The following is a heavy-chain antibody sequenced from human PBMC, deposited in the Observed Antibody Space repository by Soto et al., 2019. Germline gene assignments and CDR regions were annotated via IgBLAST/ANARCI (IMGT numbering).Heavy chain of an antibody. D-gene: IGHD6-19*01. Sequence: EVQLVESGGGLVQPGGSLRLSCAASGFTFSRYWMHWVRQAPGKGLVWVSHINSDGSSTTYADSVKGRFTIFRDNGEDTLYLQMNSLRAEDTAVYYCVRGRRQAVGDNYWYFDLWGRGTLVTVSS. J-gene: IGHJ2*01. CDR3: VRGRRQAVGDNYWYFDL. V-gene: IGHV3-74*01. CDR2: INSDGSST. CDR1: GFTFSRYW.